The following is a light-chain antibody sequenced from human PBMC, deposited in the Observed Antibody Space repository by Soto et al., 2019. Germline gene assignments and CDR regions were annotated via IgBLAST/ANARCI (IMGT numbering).Light chain of an antibody. Sequence: VMTQSPATLSVSPGERATLSCRASQSVGSGLSWYQQKPDQAPRLLIFDASIRLPTVPARFSGSVSGTEFTLTISGLQSEDFAVYFCQQYTDRPRTFGQGTKADNK. CDR2: DAS. CDR3: QQYTDRPRT. J-gene: IGKJ1*01. CDR1: QSVGSG. V-gene: IGKV3-15*01.